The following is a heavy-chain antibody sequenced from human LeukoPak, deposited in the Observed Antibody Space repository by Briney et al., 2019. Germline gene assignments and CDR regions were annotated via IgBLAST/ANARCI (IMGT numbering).Heavy chain of an antibody. Sequence: GGSLRLSCAASGFTFSSYAMHWVRQAPGKGLEWVAVTSYDGGNKYYADSVKGRFTISRDNSKNTLYLQMNSLRAEDTAVYYCARVDTTVTTTGMDVWGQGTTVIVSS. CDR3: ARVDTTVTTTGMDV. CDR2: TSYDGGNK. CDR1: GFTFSSYA. J-gene: IGHJ6*02. V-gene: IGHV3-30*04. D-gene: IGHD4-17*01.